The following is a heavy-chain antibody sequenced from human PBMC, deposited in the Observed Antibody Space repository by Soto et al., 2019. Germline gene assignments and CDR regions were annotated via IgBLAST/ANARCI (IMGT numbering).Heavy chain of an antibody. CDR1: GGSISSYY. D-gene: IGHD2-8*02. CDR2: IYYSGST. J-gene: IGHJ4*02. CDR3: ARDKITGLFDY. V-gene: IGHV4-59*12. Sequence: SETLSLTCSVAGGSISSYYWSWIRQPPGKGLEWIGYIYYSGSTNYNPSLKSRVTISVDTSKNQFSLKLTSVTAADTAVYYCARDKITGLFDYWGQGTLVTVSS.